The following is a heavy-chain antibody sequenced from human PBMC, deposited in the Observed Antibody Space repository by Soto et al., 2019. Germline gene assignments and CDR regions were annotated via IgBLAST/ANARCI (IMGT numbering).Heavy chain of an antibody. CDR1: GFSLYTSRVG. V-gene: IGHV2-5*02. CDR2: IYWDNDK. D-gene: IGHD3-16*01. CDR3: AHIMITFGGVTALDAFDF. J-gene: IGHJ3*01. Sequence: QITLKESGPTLVNPTQTLTLTCTFSGFSLYTSRVGVAWIRQPPGKALEWLAIIYWDNDKRYSPSLESRLAITKDTSKKQVVLTMTNLDPVDTATYYCAHIMITFGGVTALDAFDFWGQGTMVTVSS.